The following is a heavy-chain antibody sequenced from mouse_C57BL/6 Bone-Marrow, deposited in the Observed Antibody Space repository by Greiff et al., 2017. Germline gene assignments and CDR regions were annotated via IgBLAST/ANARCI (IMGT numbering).Heavy chain of an antibody. D-gene: IGHD2-4*01. Sequence: DVKLVESGGGLVKPGGSLKLSCAASGFTFSSYAMSWVRQTPEKRLEWVATISDGGSYTYYPDNVKGRFTISRDNAKNNLYLQMSHLKSEDTAMYYCAREGIYYDDDGGYYYAMDYWGQGTSVTVSS. V-gene: IGHV5-4*01. CDR3: AREGIYYDDDGGYYYAMDY. CDR2: ISDGGSYT. J-gene: IGHJ4*01. CDR1: GFTFSSYA.